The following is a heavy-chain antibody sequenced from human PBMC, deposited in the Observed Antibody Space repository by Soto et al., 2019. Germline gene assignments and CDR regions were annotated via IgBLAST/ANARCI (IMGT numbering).Heavy chain of an antibody. CDR1: GYSFTSYW. V-gene: IGHV5-10-1*01. Sequence: GESLKISCKGSGYSFTSYWISWVRQMPGKGLEWMGRIDPSDSYTNYSPSFQGHVTISADKSISTAYLQWSSLKASDTAMYYCARTPMYYDILTGYRAPPHYYGMDVWGQGTTVTVSS. CDR2: IDPSDSYT. D-gene: IGHD3-9*01. CDR3: ARTPMYYDILTGYRAPPHYYGMDV. J-gene: IGHJ6*02.